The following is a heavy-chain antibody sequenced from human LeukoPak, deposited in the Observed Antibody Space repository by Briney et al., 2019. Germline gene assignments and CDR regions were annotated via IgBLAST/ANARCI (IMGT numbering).Heavy chain of an antibody. CDR2: MYYSGST. D-gene: IGHD3-22*01. Sequence: SQTLSLTCTVSGGSISSGDYYWIWIRQPPGKGLEWIGYMYYSGSTYYNPSLKSRATISVDTSKNQFSLKLSSVTAADTAVYYCARPYYYDSRIDPWGQGTLVTVSS. V-gene: IGHV4-30-4*01. CDR1: GGSISSGDYY. J-gene: IGHJ5*02. CDR3: ARPYYYDSRIDP.